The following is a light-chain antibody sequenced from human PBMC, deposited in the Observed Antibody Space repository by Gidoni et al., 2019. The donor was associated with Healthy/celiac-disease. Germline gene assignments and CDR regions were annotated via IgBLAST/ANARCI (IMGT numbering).Light chain of an antibody. CDR3: QQYYSYPQT. CDR1: QGISSY. J-gene: IGKJ1*01. CDR2: AAS. V-gene: IGKV1-8*01. Sequence: IRITHSPSSLSASTGDRVTITCRASQGISSYLAWYQQKPGKAPKLLIYAASTLQSGVPSRFSGSGSGTDFTLTISCLQSEDFATYYCQQYYSYPQTFGQGTKVEIK.